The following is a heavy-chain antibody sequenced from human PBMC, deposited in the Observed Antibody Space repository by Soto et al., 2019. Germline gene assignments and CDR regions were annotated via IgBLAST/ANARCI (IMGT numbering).Heavy chain of an antibody. Sequence: SETLSLTCAVSGGSFSGYYWAWIRQPPGKGLEWIGEIDHSGSSSYNPSLRSRVSMSGDTSKNQFSLKLSSVTAADTAVYYCARDKRDLRFLEWSYYYDYWGQGSLVTVSS. CDR1: GGSFSGYY. V-gene: IGHV4-34*01. CDR2: IDHSGSS. CDR3: ARDKRDLRFLEWSYYYDY. D-gene: IGHD3-3*01. J-gene: IGHJ4*02.